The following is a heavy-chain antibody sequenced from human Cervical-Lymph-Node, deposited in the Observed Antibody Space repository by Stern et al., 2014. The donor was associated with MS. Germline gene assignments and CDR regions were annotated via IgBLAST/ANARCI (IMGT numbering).Heavy chain of an antibody. Sequence: VQLVESGGGVVQPGRSLRLSCAASGFTFSSYAMYWVRQAPDKGLEWVAFISYDGLDKYYADFVKGRFTISRDNSKSTLFLQMDSLRAADTAVYYCVARRYYYDNSGVDYWGQGTLVTVSS. D-gene: IGHD3-22*01. CDR1: GFTFSSYA. CDR2: ISYDGLDK. J-gene: IGHJ4*02. V-gene: IGHV3-30*04. CDR3: VARRYYYDNSGVDY.